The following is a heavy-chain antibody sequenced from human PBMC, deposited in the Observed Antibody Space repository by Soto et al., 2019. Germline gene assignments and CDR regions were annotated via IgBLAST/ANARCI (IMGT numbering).Heavy chain of an antibody. D-gene: IGHD4-4*01. CDR2: ISGSGDVS. J-gene: IGHJ4*02. V-gene: IGHV3-23*01. CDR1: GIIFSNYA. Sequence: GGSLRLSCAASGIIFSNYATSWVRQAPGKGLEWVSTISGSGDVSHYADSVKDRFTISRDNSKNNMYLHMNSLRAEDTAMYYCETFITVTNTDSWGQGPLVTVSS. CDR3: ETFITVTNTDS.